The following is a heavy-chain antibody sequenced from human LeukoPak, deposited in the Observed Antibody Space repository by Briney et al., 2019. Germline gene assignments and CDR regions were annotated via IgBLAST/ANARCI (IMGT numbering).Heavy chain of an antibody. CDR2: INPNSGGT. V-gene: IGHV1-2*02. CDR1: GYTFTGYY. J-gene: IGHJ3*02. D-gene: IGHD1-14*01. CDR3: ARPAVTTDAFDI. Sequence: ASVKVSCKASGYTFTGYYMHWVRQAPGQGLEWMGWINPNSGGTNYAQKFQGRGYIPRDTPISTAYMELSRLRSDDTAVYYCARPAVTTDAFDIWGQGTMVTVSS.